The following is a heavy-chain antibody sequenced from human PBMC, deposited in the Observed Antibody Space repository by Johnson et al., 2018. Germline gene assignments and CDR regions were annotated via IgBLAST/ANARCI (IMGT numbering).Heavy chain of an antibody. V-gene: IGHV3-33*06. CDR3: VQPVHGGGAFDI. CDR1: GFTFSSNG. Sequence: QVQLVQSGGGVAQXGRSLRLSCAASGFTFSSNGMHWVRQAPGQGLEWVAVIWYDGRKKYYADSVKGRFTISRDNSKNTRYLQMNSLRAEDTAVYYCVQPVHGGGAFDIWGQGTMVTVSS. D-gene: IGHD1-1*01. CDR2: IWYDGRKK. J-gene: IGHJ3*02.